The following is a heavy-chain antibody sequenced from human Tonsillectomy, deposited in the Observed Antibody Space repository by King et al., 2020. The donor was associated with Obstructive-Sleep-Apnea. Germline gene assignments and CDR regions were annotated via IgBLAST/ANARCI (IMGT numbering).Heavy chain of an antibody. Sequence: DVQLVESGGDFVQPGKSLRLSCAASGFSFEDYAMHWVRQAPGKGLEWVASVSWDSGSVAYAASVKGRFAIPRENAKSSLSLQMNSLRPEDTALYYCAKAIAAPKYCTCHLCSKGFDFWGQGTLVTVSS. CDR2: VSWDSGSV. V-gene: IGHV3-9*01. CDR1: GFSFEDYA. D-gene: IGHD2-8*01. CDR3: AKAIAAPKYCTCHLCSKGFDF. J-gene: IGHJ4*01.